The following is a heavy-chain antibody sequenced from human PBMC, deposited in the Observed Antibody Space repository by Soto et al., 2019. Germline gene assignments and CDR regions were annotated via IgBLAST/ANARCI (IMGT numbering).Heavy chain of an antibody. CDR3: AKDRPRRTSGYFFDY. V-gene: IGHV3-73*01. J-gene: IGHJ4*02. CDR2: IRSKANSYAT. Sequence: SLRLSCAASGFTFSGSAMHWVRQASGKGLEWVGRIRSKANSYATAYAASVKGRFTISRDDSKNTAYLHMNSLRAEDTALYYCAKDRPRRTSGYFFDYWGQGTPVTVSS. CDR1: GFTFSGSA. D-gene: IGHD1-1*01.